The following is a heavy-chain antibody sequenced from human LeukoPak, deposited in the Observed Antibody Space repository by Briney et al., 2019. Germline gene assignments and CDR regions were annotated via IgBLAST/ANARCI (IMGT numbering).Heavy chain of an antibody. CDR3: ARRSVAGLDY. D-gene: IGHD6-19*01. J-gene: IGHJ4*02. CDR1: GFTFSTYV. Sequence: GGSLRLSCAHSGFTFSTYVMHWVRQTPGKGLEWVAFMWHDGSIGYYEDSVKGRFTISRDSSKNSLYLQMNSLRVEDTAVYYCARRSVAGLDYWGQGTLVTVSS. V-gene: IGHV3-33*01. CDR2: MWHDGSIG.